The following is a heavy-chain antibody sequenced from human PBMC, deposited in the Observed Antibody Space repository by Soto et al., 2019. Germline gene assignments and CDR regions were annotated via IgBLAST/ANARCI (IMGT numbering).Heavy chain of an antibody. Sequence: VQLVESGGGLIQPGGSLRLSSVASGLTVSQNYMAWVRQAPEMGPQWVSVLYAEGSTYYTESVKGRFTISRDPSKNTLFLQMDGLRAEDTPVYYCVRPRPSGENYGMDVWGQGTTVTVSS. D-gene: IGHD1-26*01. CDR3: VRPRPSGENYGMDV. CDR2: LYAEGST. V-gene: IGHV3-53*01. CDR1: GLTVSQNY. J-gene: IGHJ6*02.